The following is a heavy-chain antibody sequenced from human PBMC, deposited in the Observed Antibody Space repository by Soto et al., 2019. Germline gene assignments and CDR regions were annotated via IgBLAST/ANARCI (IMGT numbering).Heavy chain of an antibody. D-gene: IGHD2-15*01. V-gene: IGHV3-33*01. J-gene: IGHJ4*02. CDR2: IWYDGSNT. CDR1: GFTFSYYG. CDR3: VRGGGGSYCSGGSCFLDY. Sequence: QVQLVGSGGGVVQPGRSLRLSCAASGFTFSYYGLHWVRQAPGKGLEWVAVIWYDGSNTYYADSVKGRFTISRDNSKNMLYLQMNSLRAEDTAVYYCVRGGGGSYCSGGSCFLDYWGQGALVTVSS.